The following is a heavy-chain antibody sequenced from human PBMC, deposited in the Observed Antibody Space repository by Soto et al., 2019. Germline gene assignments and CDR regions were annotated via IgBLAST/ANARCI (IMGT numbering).Heavy chain of an antibody. CDR2: IYYSGST. V-gene: IGHV4-31*03. J-gene: IGHJ5*02. CDR1: GGSISSGGYH. Sequence: TLSLTCTVSGGSISSGGYHWSWIRQHPGKGLEWIGYIYYSGSTYYNPSLKSRVTISVDTSKNQFSMKLSSVTAADTAVYYCARGKNWFDPWGQGTLVTVSS. CDR3: ARGKNWFDP.